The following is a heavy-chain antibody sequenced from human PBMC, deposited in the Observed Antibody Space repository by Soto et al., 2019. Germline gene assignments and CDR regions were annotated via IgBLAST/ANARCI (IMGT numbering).Heavy chain of an antibody. J-gene: IGHJ4*02. CDR1: GFSLSTSEVG. Sequence: QITLKESGPTLVKPTQTLTLTCTFSGFSLSTSEVGVGWIRQPPGKALECLAVIYWDNDQRFSPSLKSRLTITKNTSKNQVVLTMTDMDPLDTATYYCARRDRSGHFAYWGQGTLVTVSS. D-gene: IGHD3-22*01. CDR3: ARRDRSGHFAY. V-gene: IGHV2-5*02. CDR2: IYWDNDQ.